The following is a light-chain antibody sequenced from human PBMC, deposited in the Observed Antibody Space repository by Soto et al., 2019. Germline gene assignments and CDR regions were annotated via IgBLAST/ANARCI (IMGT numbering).Light chain of an antibody. CDR1: SSDVGAYNY. CDR2: EVS. Sequence: QSALTQPASVSGSPGQSITVSCTGTSSDVGAYNYVSWYQQHPGKAPKVMIYEVSNRPSGVSNRFSGSKSGNTASLTISGLQAEDEADYYCSSYTNSGTGVFGGGTKVTVL. V-gene: IGLV2-14*03. CDR3: SSYTNSGTGV. J-gene: IGLJ3*02.